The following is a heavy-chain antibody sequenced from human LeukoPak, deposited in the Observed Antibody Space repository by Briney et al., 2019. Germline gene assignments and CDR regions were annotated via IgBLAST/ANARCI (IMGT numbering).Heavy chain of an antibody. CDR2: MNPNGGNT. CDR3: ARAGGMVRGVSYSGY. J-gene: IGHJ4*02. CDR1: GYTFTSYG. D-gene: IGHD3-10*01. Sequence: ASVKVSCKASGYTFTSYGINWVRQATGQGLEWMGWMNPNGGNTGYAQKFQGRVTMTRNTSISTAYMELSSLRSEDTAVYYCARAGGMVRGVSYSGYWGQGTLVTVSS. V-gene: IGHV1-8*01.